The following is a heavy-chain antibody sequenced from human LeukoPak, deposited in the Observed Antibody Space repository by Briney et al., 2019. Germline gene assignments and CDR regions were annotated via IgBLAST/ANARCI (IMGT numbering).Heavy chain of an antibody. Sequence: SETLSLTCNVSGGSISTYYWSWVRQPAGKGLEWVGRMYTSGSTNYNPSLKSRLTMSVDTSKNQFFLKLTSVTAADTAVYYCAREEAATGRSLDTWGQGTLVTVSS. CDR3: AREEAATGRSLDT. CDR1: GGSISTYY. D-gene: IGHD1-1*01. V-gene: IGHV4-4*07. J-gene: IGHJ5*02. CDR2: MYTSGST.